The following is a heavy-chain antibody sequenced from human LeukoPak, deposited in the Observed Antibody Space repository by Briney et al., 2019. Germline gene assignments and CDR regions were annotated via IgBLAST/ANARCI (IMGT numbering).Heavy chain of an antibody. CDR3: ARVRGK. D-gene: IGHD3-10*01. CDR1: GFIFSNQW. V-gene: IGHV3-7*01. Sequence: GGSLRLSCTASGFIFSNQWMTWVRQAPGKGLEWVANIKQDGSERYYLDSVKGRFSISRDNAKNSLYLQMNSLRAEDTAVYYCARVRGKWGQGTLVTVSS. J-gene: IGHJ4*02. CDR2: IKQDGSER.